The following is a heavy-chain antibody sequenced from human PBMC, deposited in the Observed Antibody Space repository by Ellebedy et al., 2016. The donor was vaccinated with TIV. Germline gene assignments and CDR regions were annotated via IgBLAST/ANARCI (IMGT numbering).Heavy chain of an antibody. V-gene: IGHV4-34*01. CDR3: ARGRGYGDY. Sequence: MPSETLSLTCSVSGGSFSGFHWSWIRQPPGKGLEWIGEINNSGTTNYNPSLKSRVSISLDTSKNQFFLRLNSVTAADTAMYYCARGRGYGDYWGQGTPVTVSS. CDR2: INNSGTT. J-gene: IGHJ4*02. CDR1: GGSFSGFH. D-gene: IGHD5-12*01.